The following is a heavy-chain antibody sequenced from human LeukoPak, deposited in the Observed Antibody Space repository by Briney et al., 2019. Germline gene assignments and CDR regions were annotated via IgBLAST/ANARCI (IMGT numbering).Heavy chain of an antibody. CDR2: IKSKTDGGTT. V-gene: IGHV3-15*01. CDR1: GFTFSNAW. J-gene: IGHJ4*02. Sequence: GGSLRLSCAASGFTFSNAWMSWVRQAPGKGLEWVGRIKSKTDGGTTDYAAPVKGRFTISRDDSKNTLYLQMNSLKTEDTAVYYCTTDAGDIVVVPAVPFDYWGQGTLVTVSS. CDR3: TTDAGDIVVVPAVPFDY. D-gene: IGHD2-2*01.